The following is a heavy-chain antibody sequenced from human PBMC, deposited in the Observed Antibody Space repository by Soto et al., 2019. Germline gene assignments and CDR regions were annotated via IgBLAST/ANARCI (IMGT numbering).Heavy chain of an antibody. J-gene: IGHJ6*02. D-gene: IGHD6-19*01. V-gene: IGHV4-39*01. CDR1: GGSISSSSYY. Sequence: PSETLSLTCTVSGGSISSSSYYWGWIRQPPGKGLEWIGSIYYSGSTYYNPSLKSRVTISVGTSKNQFSLKLSSVTAADTAVYYCARHTAVAQIYYYYGMDVWGQGTTVTVSS. CDR3: ARHTAVAQIYYYYGMDV. CDR2: IYYSGST.